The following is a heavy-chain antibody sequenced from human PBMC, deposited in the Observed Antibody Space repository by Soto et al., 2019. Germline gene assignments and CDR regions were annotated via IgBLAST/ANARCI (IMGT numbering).Heavy chain of an antibody. D-gene: IGHD2-15*01. J-gene: IGHJ4*02. CDR3: ARDHGWEVLLNYLDY. CDR2: IWYDGNNK. CDR1: GFSFSDSG. V-gene: IGHV3-33*01. Sequence: QVQLVESGGGVVQPGRSLRLSCAASGFSFSDSGMHWVRQAPGKGLEWVAVIWYDGNNKYYADSVKGRFTISRDNSKNTLHLQMNSLRAEDTAVYYCARDHGWEVLLNYLDYWGQGTLVTVSS.